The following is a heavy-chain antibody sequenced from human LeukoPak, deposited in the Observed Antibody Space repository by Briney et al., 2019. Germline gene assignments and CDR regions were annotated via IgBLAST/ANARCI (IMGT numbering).Heavy chain of an antibody. Sequence: SETLSLTCTVSGGSISSYYWSWIRQPPGKGLEWIGYIYYSGSTNYNPSLKSRVTISVDTSKNQFSLKLSSVTAADTAVYYCAGAYYSSRWYLDYWGQGTLVTASS. D-gene: IGHD6-13*01. CDR2: IYYSGST. CDR1: GGSISSYY. J-gene: IGHJ4*02. CDR3: AGAYYSSRWYLDY. V-gene: IGHV4-59*01.